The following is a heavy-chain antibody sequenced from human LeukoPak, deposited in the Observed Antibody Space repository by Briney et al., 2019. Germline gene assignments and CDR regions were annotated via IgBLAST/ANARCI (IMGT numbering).Heavy chain of an antibody. CDR2: ISSSSSYI. V-gene: IGHV3-21*01. CDR1: GFTFSSYS. D-gene: IGHD2-15*01. CDR3: ARVSFDPYCSGGSCYSDY. J-gene: IGHJ4*02. Sequence: GGSLRLSCAASGFTFSSYSMNWVRQAPGKGLEWVSSISSSSSYIYYVDSVKGRFTISRDNAKNSLYLQMNSLRAEDTAVYYCARVSFDPYCSGGSCYSDYWGQGTLVTVSS.